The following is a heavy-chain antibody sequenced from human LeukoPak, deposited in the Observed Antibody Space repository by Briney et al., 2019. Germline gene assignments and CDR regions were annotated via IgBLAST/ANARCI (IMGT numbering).Heavy chain of an antibody. CDR1: GYTFTSYG. J-gene: IGHJ6*03. CDR3: ARAPGRRSYHYYYMDV. D-gene: IGHD2-15*01. CDR2: ISAHNNNT. V-gene: IGHV1-18*01. Sequence: VASVKVSCKASGYTFTSYGISWVRQAPGQGLEWMGWISAHNNNTNYAQKLQGRVTMTTDTSTSTAYMELWSLRSDDTAVYYCARAPGRRSYHYYYMDVWGKGTTVTISS.